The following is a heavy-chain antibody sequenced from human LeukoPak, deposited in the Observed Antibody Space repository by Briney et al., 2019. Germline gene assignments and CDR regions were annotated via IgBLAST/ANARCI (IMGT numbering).Heavy chain of an antibody. V-gene: IGHV1-18*01. J-gene: IGHJ4*02. CDR1: GYTFTSYG. D-gene: IGHD3-3*01. Sequence: GASVKVSCKASGYTFTSYGISWVRQAPGQGLEWMGWISAYNGNTNYAQKLQGRVTITADESTSTAYMKLSSLRSEDTAVYYCARGDLSRFRLDYWGQGTLVTVSS. CDR2: ISAYNGNT. CDR3: ARGDLSRFRLDY.